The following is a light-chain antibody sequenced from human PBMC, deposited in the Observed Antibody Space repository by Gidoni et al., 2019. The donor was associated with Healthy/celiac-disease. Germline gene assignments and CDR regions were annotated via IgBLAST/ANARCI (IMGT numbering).Light chain of an antibody. Sequence: QSALTQPPSASGSPGPSVTISCTGTSSDVGGYNYVSCYQQHPGKAPNLMIYEVSKRPSGVPDRFSGSKSGNTASLPVSGLQAEDEADYYCSSYAGSNTVVFGGGTKLTVL. CDR2: EVS. CDR3: SSYAGSNTVV. CDR1: SSDVGGYNY. V-gene: IGLV2-8*01. J-gene: IGLJ2*01.